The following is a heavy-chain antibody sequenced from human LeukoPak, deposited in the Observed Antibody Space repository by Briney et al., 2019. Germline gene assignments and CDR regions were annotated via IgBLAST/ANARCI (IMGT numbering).Heavy chain of an antibody. J-gene: IGHJ1*01. CDR3: ARAPSTTVTNAYFQH. V-gene: IGHV1-69*04. Sequence: WASVKVSCKASGGTFSSYAISWVRQAPGQGLEWMGRIIPILGIANYAQKFQGRVTITADKSTSTAYMELSSLRSEDTAVYYCARAPSTTVTNAYFQHSGQGTLVTVSS. CDR2: IIPILGIA. D-gene: IGHD4-17*01. CDR1: GGTFSSYA.